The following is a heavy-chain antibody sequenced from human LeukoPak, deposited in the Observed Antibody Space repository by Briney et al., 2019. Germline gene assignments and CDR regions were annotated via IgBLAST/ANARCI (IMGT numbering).Heavy chain of an antibody. J-gene: IGHJ4*02. CDR1: GYTFTSYG. D-gene: IGHD3-22*01. CDR3: ARTPYYYDSSGYYYPDC. CDR2: ISAYNGNT. V-gene: IGHV1-18*01. Sequence: RVASVKVSCKASGYTFTSYGISWVRQAPGQGLEWMGWISAYNGNTNYAQRLQGRVTMTTDTSTSTAYMELRSLRSDDTAVYYCARTPYYYDSSGYYYPDCWGQGTLVTVSS.